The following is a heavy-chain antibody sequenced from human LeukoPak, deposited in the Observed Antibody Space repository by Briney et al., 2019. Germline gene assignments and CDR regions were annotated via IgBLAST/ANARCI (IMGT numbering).Heavy chain of an antibody. CDR2: IIPIFGTA. V-gene: IGHV1-69*13. D-gene: IGHD3-22*01. Sequence: GASVKVSCKASGGTFSSYAISWVRQAPGQGLEWMGGIIPIFGTANYAQKFQGRVTITADESTSTAYMELSSLRSEDTAVYYCASGADSSGYPYCFDYWGQGTLVTVSS. CDR1: GGTFSSYA. J-gene: IGHJ4*02. CDR3: ASGADSSGYPYCFDY.